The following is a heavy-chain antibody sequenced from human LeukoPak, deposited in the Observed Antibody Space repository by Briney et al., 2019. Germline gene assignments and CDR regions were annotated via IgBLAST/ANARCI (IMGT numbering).Heavy chain of an antibody. V-gene: IGHV4-59*01. CDR3: ASLLPAGPFVY. J-gene: IGHJ4*02. CDR2: MYYSGST. CDR1: AGTISSYY. D-gene: IGHD2-2*01. Sequence: SETLSLTCTVSAGTISSYYWNWIRQPPGKGLEWIGYMYYSGSTNYNPSLKSRVTMSVDTSKNQFSLKLNSVTAADTAVYYCASLLPAGPFVYWGQGALVTVSS.